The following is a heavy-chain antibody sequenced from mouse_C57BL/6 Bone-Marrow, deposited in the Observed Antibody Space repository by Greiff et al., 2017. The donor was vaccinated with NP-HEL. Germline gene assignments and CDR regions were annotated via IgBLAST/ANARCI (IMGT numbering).Heavy chain of an antibody. Sequence: QVQLKQSGAELARPGASVKLSCKASGYTFTSYGISWVKQRTGQGLEWIGEIYPRSGNTYYNEKFKGKATLTADKSSSTAYMELRSLTSEDSAVYFCAGGYGSSHWYFDVWGTGTTVTVSS. CDR1: GYTFTSYG. CDR2: IYPRSGNT. D-gene: IGHD1-1*01. V-gene: IGHV1-81*01. J-gene: IGHJ1*03. CDR3: AGGYGSSHWYFDV.